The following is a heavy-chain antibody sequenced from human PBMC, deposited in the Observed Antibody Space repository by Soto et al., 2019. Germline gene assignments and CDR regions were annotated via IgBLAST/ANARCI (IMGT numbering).Heavy chain of an antibody. CDR1: GYTFTGYY. CDR3: ARDISRRDGSSWSYYYYYGMDV. CDR2: INPNSGGT. J-gene: IGHJ6*02. Sequence: ASVKVSCKACGYTFTGYYMHWVRQAPGQGLEWMGWINPNSGGTNYAQKFQGRVTMTRDTSISTAYMELSRLRSDDTAVYYCARDISRRDGSSWSYYYYYGMDVWGQGTTVTVSS. D-gene: IGHD6-13*01. V-gene: IGHV1-2*02.